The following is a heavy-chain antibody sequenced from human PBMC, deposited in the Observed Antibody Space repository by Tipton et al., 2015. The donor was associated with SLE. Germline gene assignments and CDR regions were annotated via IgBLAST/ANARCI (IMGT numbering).Heavy chain of an antibody. D-gene: IGHD6-19*01. CDR2: INHNGST. Sequence: TLSLTCAVYVGSFSGHHWTWIRQPPGKGLEWIGEINHNGSTNYNPSLKSRVTISVDTSKNQFSLKLRSVTAADTAVYYCATSHERHSSGCTFDYWGQGTLVTVSS. CDR1: VGSFSGHH. J-gene: IGHJ4*02. CDR3: ATSHERHSSGCTFDY. V-gene: IGHV4-34*01.